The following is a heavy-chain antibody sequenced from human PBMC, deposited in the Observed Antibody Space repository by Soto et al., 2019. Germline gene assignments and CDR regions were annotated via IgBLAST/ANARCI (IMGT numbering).Heavy chain of an antibody. CDR1: GFTFSDYY. J-gene: IGHJ4*02. V-gene: IGHV3-11*06. CDR3: ARDFFQGSGSPPFDY. CDR2: TSSSSSYT. Sequence: GGSLRLSCAASGFTFSDYYMSWIRQAPGKGLEWVSYTSSSSSYTNYADSVNGRFTISRDNAKNTLYLQMNSLRAEDTAVYYCARDFFQGSGSPPFDYWGQGTLVTVSS. D-gene: IGHD3-22*01.